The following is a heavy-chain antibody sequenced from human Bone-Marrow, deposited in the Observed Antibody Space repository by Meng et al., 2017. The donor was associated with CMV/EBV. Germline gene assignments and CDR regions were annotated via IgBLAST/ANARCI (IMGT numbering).Heavy chain of an antibody. Sequence: GESLKISCAASGFTFSSYWMSWVRQAPGKGLEWVANIKQDGSEKYYVDSVKGRFTISRDNSKNTLYLQMNSLRAEDTAVYYCAKGLANYYYYYGMDVWGQGTTVTVSS. V-gene: IGHV3-7*01. CDR1: GFTFSSYW. J-gene: IGHJ6*02. CDR2: IKQDGSEK. CDR3: AKGLANYYYYYGMDV.